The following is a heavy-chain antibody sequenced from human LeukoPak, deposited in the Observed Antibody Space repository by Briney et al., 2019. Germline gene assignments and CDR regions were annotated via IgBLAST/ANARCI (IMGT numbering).Heavy chain of an antibody. Sequence: PGGSLRLSCAASGFTFRSYGMHWVRQAPGKGLEWVAVISRDGSNKYYADSVKGRFTISRDNSKNTLYLQMNSLRGEDTAVYYCASGNSYGHSLDFDYWGQGTLVTVSS. CDR2: ISRDGSNK. D-gene: IGHD5-18*01. J-gene: IGHJ4*02. CDR1: GFTFRSYG. V-gene: IGHV3-30*03. CDR3: ASGNSYGHSLDFDY.